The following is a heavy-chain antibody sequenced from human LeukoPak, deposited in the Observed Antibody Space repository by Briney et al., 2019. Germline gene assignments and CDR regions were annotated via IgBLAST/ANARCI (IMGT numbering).Heavy chain of an antibody. Sequence: SETLSLTCAVSGYSIRSGYYWGWIRQAPGKGLEWIGSIYHSGSTSYNPSLKSRVTISVDTAKNQFSLKLSSVTAADTAVYYCARDSRNYDILTGCPSYYYMDVWGKGTTVTVSS. CDR1: GYSIRSGYY. D-gene: IGHD3-9*01. CDR2: IYHSGST. V-gene: IGHV4-38-2*02. CDR3: ARDSRNYDILTGCPSYYYMDV. J-gene: IGHJ6*03.